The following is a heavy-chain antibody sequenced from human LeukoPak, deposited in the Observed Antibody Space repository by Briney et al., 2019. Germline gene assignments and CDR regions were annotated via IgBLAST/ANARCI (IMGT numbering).Heavy chain of an antibody. V-gene: IGHV3-23*01. J-gene: IGHJ6*02. D-gene: IGHD5-18*01. Sequence: GGSLRLSCAASRYVFSSYVMGWVRQAPGKGLECVSAISGDGRRTCYADSVVGRFTISREESMNTLYLQMNSLRVEDSAIYYCARVSGRIQIWPQPFGDGMDVWGQGTTVTVSS. CDR1: RYVFSSYV. CDR2: ISGDGRRT. CDR3: ARVSGRIQIWPQPFGDGMDV.